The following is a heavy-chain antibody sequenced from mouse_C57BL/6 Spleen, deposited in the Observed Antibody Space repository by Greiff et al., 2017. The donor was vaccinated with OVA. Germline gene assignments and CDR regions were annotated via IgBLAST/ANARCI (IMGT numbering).Heavy chain of an antibody. J-gene: IGHJ4*01. CDR1: GYTFTSYT. CDR2: INPSSGYT. CDR3: ARALLHDDAMDY. Sequence: VQLQQSGADLARPGASVKMSCTASGYTFTSYTMHWVKQRPGQGLEWIGYINPSSGYTKYNQKFKDKATLTADKSSSTAYMQLSSLTSEDSAIYYCARALLHDDAMDYWGQGTSVTVSS. V-gene: IGHV1-4*01. D-gene: IGHD1-1*01.